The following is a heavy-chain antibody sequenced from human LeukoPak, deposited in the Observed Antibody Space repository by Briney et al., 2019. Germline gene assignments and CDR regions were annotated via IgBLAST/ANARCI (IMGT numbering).Heavy chain of an antibody. V-gene: IGHV3-23*01. J-gene: IGHJ4*02. CDR3: AKCRSLSPAAAINY. Sequence: PGGSLRLSCAASGFTFSSFDLSWVRQAPGKGLEWVSSISGSGDSTYYLESVKGRFTISRDNSESTLYLQMNSLRADDTAVYYCAKCRSLSPAAAINYWGQGTLVTVSS. CDR1: GFTFSSFD. D-gene: IGHD2-2*01. CDR2: ISGSGDST.